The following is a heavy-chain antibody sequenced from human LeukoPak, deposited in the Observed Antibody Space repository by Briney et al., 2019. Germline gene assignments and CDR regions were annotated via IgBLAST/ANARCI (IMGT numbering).Heavy chain of an antibody. Sequence: PGGSLRLSCAASGFTFSSYSMNWVRQAPGKGLEWVSSISSSSSYIYYADSVKGRFTISRDNAKNSLYLQMNSLRAEDTAVYYCASRRGKTSIAAADFDYWGQGTLVTVSS. D-gene: IGHD6-13*01. J-gene: IGHJ4*02. V-gene: IGHV3-21*01. CDR1: GFTFSSYS. CDR2: ISSSSSYI. CDR3: ASRRGKTSIAAADFDY.